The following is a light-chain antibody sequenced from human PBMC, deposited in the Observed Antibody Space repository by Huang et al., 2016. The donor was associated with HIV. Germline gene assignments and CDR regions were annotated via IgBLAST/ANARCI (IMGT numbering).Light chain of an antibody. J-gene: IGKJ2*01. CDR1: QNISRS. V-gene: IGKV1-39*01. CDR3: QQSDRTPRT. CDR2: AAI. Sequence: DIQMTQYPSSLSAFIGDSVIISCRASQNISRSLNWYQQKPGTAPKLLIYAAISLQGGVPSTFSGNGSGTDFTLTITNLQPEDSATYYCQQSDRTPRTFGQGTKLEIK.